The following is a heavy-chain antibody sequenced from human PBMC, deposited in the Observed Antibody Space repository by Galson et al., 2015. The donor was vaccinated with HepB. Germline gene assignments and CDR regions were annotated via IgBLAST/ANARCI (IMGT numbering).Heavy chain of an antibody. Sequence: SLRLSCAASGFTFSSYAMHWVRQAPGKGLEWVAVISYDGSNKYYADSVKGRFTISRDNSKNTLYLQMNSLRAEDTAVYYCARAPYCSGGSCHPAPDYWGQGTLVTVSS. CDR2: ISYDGSNK. D-gene: IGHD2-15*01. J-gene: IGHJ4*02. V-gene: IGHV3-30-3*01. CDR3: ARAPYCSGGSCHPAPDY. CDR1: GFTFSSYA.